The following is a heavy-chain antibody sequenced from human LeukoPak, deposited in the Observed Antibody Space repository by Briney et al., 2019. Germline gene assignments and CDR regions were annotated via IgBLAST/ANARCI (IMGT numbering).Heavy chain of an antibody. J-gene: IGHJ4*02. V-gene: IGHV3-23*01. Sequence: PGGSLRLSCAASGFTVSSNYMSRVRQAPGKGLEWVSTITDDGYNTYSADSVKGRITFSRDNSKNTLSLQLRSLRAEDTAVYYCAKDLSYTSGASDHWGQGTLVTVSS. CDR3: AKDLSYTSGASDH. CDR1: GFTVSSNY. CDR2: ITDDGYNT. D-gene: IGHD6-19*01.